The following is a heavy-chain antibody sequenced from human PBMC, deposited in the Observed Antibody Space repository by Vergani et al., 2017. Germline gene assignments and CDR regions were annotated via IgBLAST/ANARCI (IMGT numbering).Heavy chain of an antibody. CDR1: GGTFSSYT. V-gene: IGHV1-69*02. D-gene: IGHD1-26*01. J-gene: IGHJ5*02. Sequence: QVQLVQSGAEVKKPGSSVKVSCKASGGTFSSYTISWVRQAPGQGLEWMGRIIPILGIANYAQKFQGRVTITPDKSTSTAYMELSSLRSEDTAVYYCASAGPSGGWFDPWGQGTLVTVSS. CDR3: ASAGPSGGWFDP. CDR2: IIPILGIA.